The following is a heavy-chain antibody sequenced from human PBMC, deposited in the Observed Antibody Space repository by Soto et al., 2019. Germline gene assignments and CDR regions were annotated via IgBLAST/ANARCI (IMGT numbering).Heavy chain of an antibody. CDR3: ARQQDLGNFDY. CDR1: GDSISSGSYY. Sequence: QLQLQESGPGLVKPSETLSLNCTVSGDSISSGSYYWGWIRQPPGKGLEWIGSIYYSGSTYYNPSLKSRVTISIATSKIHFSLKLSSVTAADPAVYYCARQQDLGNFDYWGQGTLVTVSS. V-gene: IGHV4-39*01. CDR2: IYYSGST. J-gene: IGHJ4*02.